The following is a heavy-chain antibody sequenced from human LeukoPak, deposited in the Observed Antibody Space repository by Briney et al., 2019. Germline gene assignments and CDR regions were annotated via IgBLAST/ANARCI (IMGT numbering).Heavy chain of an antibody. CDR1: GYTFTSYD. V-gene: IGHV1-8*03. CDR3: ARGSGYGYNLRQSVVSPVNFDY. D-gene: IGHD5-24*01. J-gene: IGHJ4*02. CDR2: MNPNSGNT. Sequence: GASVKVSCKASGYTFTSYDINWVRQATGQGLEWMGWMNPNSGNTGYAQKFQGRVTITRNTSISTAYMELSSLRSEDTAVYYCARGSGYGYNLRQSVVSPVNFDYWGQGTLVTVSS.